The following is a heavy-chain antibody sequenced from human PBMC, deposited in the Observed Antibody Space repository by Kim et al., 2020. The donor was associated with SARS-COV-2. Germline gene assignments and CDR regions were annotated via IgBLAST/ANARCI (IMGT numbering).Heavy chain of an antibody. CDR3: ARDYGSGSYCGY. J-gene: IGHJ4*02. Sequence: GGSLRLSCAASGFTFSNYGMHWVRQAPGKGLEWLAIIWHDGSNKYYADSVKGRFTISRDNSKNTLYLQMTSLRAEDTAMYYCARDYGSGSYCGYWGQGTLVTVSS. CDR1: GFTFSNYG. V-gene: IGHV3-33*01. CDR2: IWHDGSNK. D-gene: IGHD3-10*01.